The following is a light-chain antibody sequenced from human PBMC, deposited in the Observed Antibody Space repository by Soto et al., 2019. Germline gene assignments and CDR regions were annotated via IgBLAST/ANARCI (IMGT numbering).Light chain of an antibody. V-gene: IGKV1-5*03. J-gene: IGKJ4*01. CDR2: RAS. Sequence: DIQMTQSPSTLSASVGDRVTITCRASQSISNWLAWYQQKPGKAHKLLIYRASSLEIGVPSRFSGSGSGTEFNPTISSLQPDDFATYYCQQYNSYSPRLTFGGGTKVENK. CDR3: QQYNSYSPRLT. CDR1: QSISNW.